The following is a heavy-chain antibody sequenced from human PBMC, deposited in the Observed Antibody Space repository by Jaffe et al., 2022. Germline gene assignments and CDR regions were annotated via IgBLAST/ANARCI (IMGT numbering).Heavy chain of an antibody. V-gene: IGHV4-38-2*01. CDR2: IYHSGST. CDR3: ARRQYSGSYFHFDAFDI. D-gene: IGHD1-26*01. Sequence: QVQLQESGPGLVKPSETLSLTCAVSGYSISSGYYWGWIRQPPGKGLEWIGSIYHSGSTYYNPSLKSRVTISVDTSKNQFSLKLSSVTAADTAVYYCARRQYSGSYFHFDAFDIWGQGTMVTVSS. CDR1: GYSISSGYY. J-gene: IGHJ3*02.